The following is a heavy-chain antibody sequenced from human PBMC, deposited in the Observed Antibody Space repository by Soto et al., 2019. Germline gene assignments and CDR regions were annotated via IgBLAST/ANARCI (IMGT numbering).Heavy chain of an antibody. Sequence: QVQLQESGPGLVKPSQTLSLTCTVSGGSISRGGYYWSWIRQHPGKGLEWIGYIYNSGTTYYNPSLKSRVTISVDMSKNQSSLKLSSVTAADTAVYYCARRYGYGYIVPWGQGTLVTVSS. D-gene: IGHD5-18*01. J-gene: IGHJ5*02. CDR2: IYNSGTT. V-gene: IGHV4-31*03. CDR3: ARRYGYGYIVP. CDR1: GGSISRGGYY.